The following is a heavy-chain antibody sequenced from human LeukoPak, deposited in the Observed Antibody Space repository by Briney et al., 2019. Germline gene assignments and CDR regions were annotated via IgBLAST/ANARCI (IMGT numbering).Heavy chain of an antibody. CDR2: ISGSGGST. V-gene: IGHV3-23*01. J-gene: IGHJ3*02. CDR1: GFTFSSYA. D-gene: IGHD3-22*01. Sequence: PGGSLRLSCAASGFTFSSYAMSWVRQAPGKGLEWVSAISGSGGSTYYADSVKGRFTISRDNSKNTLYLQMNSLRAEDTAVYYCAKVYYYDSSGYYLDAFDIWGQGTMVTVSS. CDR3: AKVYYYDSSGYYLDAFDI.